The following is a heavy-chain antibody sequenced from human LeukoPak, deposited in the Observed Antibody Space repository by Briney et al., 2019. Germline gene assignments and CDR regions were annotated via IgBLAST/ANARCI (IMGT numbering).Heavy chain of an antibody. J-gene: IGHJ6*03. CDR1: GGSFSGYY. CDR2: INHSGST. CDR3: ARGAWNYYYYYMDV. D-gene: IGHD1-1*01. V-gene: IGHV4-34*01. Sequence: KPSEILSLTCAVYGGSFSGYYWSWIRQPPGKGLEWIGEINHSGSTNYNPSLKSRVTISVDTSKNQFSLKLSSVTAADTAVYYCARGAWNYYYYYMDVWGKGTTVTVSS.